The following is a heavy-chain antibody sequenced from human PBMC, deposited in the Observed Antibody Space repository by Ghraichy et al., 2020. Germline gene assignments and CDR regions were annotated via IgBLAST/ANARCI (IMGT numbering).Heavy chain of an antibody. Sequence: GGSLRLSCAASGFTFSSYGMHWVRQAPGKGLEWVAVISYDGSNKYYADSVKGRFTISRDNSKNTLYLQMNSLRAEDTAVYYCAKDGSGSYYFDYWGQGTLVTVSS. CDR3: AKDGSGSYYFDY. CDR1: GFTFSSYG. D-gene: IGHD1-26*01. CDR2: ISYDGSNK. V-gene: IGHV3-30*18. J-gene: IGHJ4*02.